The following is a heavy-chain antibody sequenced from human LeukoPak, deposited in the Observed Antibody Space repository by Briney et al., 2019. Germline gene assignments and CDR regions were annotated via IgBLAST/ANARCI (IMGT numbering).Heavy chain of an antibody. J-gene: IGHJ4*02. CDR2: IYTSGST. D-gene: IGHD3-3*01. CDR3: ARWGGLRFELAYFDY. Sequence: SETLSLTCTVSGGSISRYYWRWIRQPAGKGLEWIGRIYTSGSTNYNPSLKSRVTMSVDTSKNQFSLKLSSVTAADTAVYYCARWGGLRFELAYFDYWGQGTLVTVSS. CDR1: GGSISRYY. V-gene: IGHV4-4*07.